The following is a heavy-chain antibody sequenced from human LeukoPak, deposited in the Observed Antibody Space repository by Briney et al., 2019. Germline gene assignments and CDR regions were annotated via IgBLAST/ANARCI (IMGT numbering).Heavy chain of an antibody. CDR1: GYTFTSYG. D-gene: IGHD1-26*01. J-gene: IGHJ4*02. Sequence: ASVKVSCKASGYTFTSYGISWVRQAPGQGLEWMGWISAYNGNTNYAQKLQGRVTMTTDTSTSTAYMEPRSLRSDDTAVYYCASARHSGSYFRFDYWGQGTLVTVSS. CDR3: ASARHSGSYFRFDY. CDR2: ISAYNGNT. V-gene: IGHV1-18*01.